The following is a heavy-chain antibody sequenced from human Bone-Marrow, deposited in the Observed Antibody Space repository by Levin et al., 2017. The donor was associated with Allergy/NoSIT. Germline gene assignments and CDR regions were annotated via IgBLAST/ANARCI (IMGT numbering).Heavy chain of an antibody. J-gene: IGHJ3*02. CDR2: INEDGSQN. Sequence: GGSLRLSCAASGFTFSAFYLSWVRQAPGKGLEWVANINEDGSQNYYVGSVRGRFTISRDNAKNSLYLQMNSLRVEDTAIYYCTTLQIRYDSSGNYVAVEDFDIWGQGTMVTVSS. D-gene: IGHD3-22*01. CDR3: TTLQIRYDSSGNYVAVEDFDI. V-gene: IGHV3-7*01. CDR1: GFTFSAFY.